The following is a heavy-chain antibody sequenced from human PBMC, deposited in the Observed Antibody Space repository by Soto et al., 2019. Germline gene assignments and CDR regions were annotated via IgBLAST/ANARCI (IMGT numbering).Heavy chain of an antibody. CDR1: GFTFSNYA. J-gene: IGHJ4*02. D-gene: IGHD1-26*01. V-gene: IGHV3-23*01. CDR3: AKVPVGATGRFDY. CDR2: ISGSGGST. Sequence: GGSLRLSCAGSGFTFSNYAMSWVRQAPGKGLAWVSAISGSGGSTYYADSVKGRFTISRDNSKNTLYLQMNSLRAEDTALYYCAKVPVGATGRFDYWGQGTLVTVS.